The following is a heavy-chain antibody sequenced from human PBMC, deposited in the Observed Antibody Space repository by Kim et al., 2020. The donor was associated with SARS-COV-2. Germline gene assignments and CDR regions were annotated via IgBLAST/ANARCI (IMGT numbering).Heavy chain of an antibody. Sequence: GGSLRLSCTASGFTFGDYAMSWIRQAPGKGLEWVGFIRSKAYGGTTEYAASVKGRFTISRDDSKSIAYLQMNSLKTEDTAVYYCTIGGIRRDGYNSDYWGQGTLVTVSS. V-gene: IGHV3-49*03. CDR3: TIGGIRRDGYNSDY. CDR1: GFTFGDYA. D-gene: IGHD5-12*01. J-gene: IGHJ4*02. CDR2: IRSKAYGGTT.